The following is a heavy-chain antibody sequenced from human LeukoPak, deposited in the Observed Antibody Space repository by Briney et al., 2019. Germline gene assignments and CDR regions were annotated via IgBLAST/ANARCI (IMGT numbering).Heavy chain of an antibody. CDR1: GGTFSSYA. CDR2: IIPIFGTA. CDR3: ARDSFRLGLGDLSESPPWLADY. Sequence: SVKVSCKASGGTFSSYAISWVRQAPGQGLEWMGRIIPIFGTANYAQKFQGRVTITTDESTSTAYMELSSLRSEDTAVYYCARDSFRLGLGDLSESPPWLADYWGKGPWSPSPQ. J-gene: IGHJ4*03. V-gene: IGHV1-69*05. D-gene: IGHD3-16*02.